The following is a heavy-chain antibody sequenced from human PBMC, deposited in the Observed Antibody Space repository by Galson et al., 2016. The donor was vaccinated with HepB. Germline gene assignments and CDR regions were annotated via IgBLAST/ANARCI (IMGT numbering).Heavy chain of an antibody. D-gene: IGHD2-15*01. CDR2: VSYGGSKN. J-gene: IGHJ6*02. V-gene: IGHV3-30*18. CDR1: GFSFSNYG. Sequence: SLRLSCAASGFSFSNYGMHWVRQAPGKGLEWVAGVSYGGSKNYYVDSVKGRFTISRDNSKNTLYLQMNSLRPEDTAMYYCAKDYCSDTCHLGRWNVWGQGTPVTVSS. CDR3: AKDYCSDTCHLGRWNV.